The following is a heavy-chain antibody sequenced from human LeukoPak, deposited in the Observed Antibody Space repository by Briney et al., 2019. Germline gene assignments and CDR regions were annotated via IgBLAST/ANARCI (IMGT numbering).Heavy chain of an antibody. D-gene: IGHD1-26*01. CDR3: AREDGVVGASSAFDY. J-gene: IGHJ4*02. Sequence: GGSLRLSCAASGFTFSSYSMNWVRQAPGKGLEWVSSISSSSSYIYYADSVKGRFTISRDNAKNSLYLQMNSLRAEDTAVYYCAREDGVVGASSAFDYWGQGILVTVSS. CDR1: GFTFSSYS. CDR2: ISSSSSYI. V-gene: IGHV3-21*01.